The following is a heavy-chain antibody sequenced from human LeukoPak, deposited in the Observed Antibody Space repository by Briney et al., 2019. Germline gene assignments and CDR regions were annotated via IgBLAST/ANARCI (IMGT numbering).Heavy chain of an antibody. CDR3: ATHISGTTAGTPYKRYMDV. V-gene: IGHV3-74*01. Sequence: PGGSLRLSCAASGFTLSSHWMRWVRQAPGKGLVWVSRNNGGRSDTYYADSVKGRFTISRDNAKNTLFLQMNSLRADDTAVTHWATHISGTTAGTPYKRYMDVWGKGTTVNVSS. CDR2: NNGGRSDT. J-gene: IGHJ6*03. D-gene: IGHD1/OR15-1a*01. CDR1: GFTLSSHW.